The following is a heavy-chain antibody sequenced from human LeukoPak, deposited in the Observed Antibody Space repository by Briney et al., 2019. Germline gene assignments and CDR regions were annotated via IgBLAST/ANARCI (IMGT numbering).Heavy chain of an antibody. CDR1: GFTFSTYT. V-gene: IGHV3-21*01. D-gene: IGHD3-10*01. J-gene: IGHJ4*02. CDR3: ARASTTVGVSINY. CDR2: ISSSSSYI. Sequence: GGSLRLSCAASGFTFSTYTIHWVRQAPGRGLEWVSSISSSSSYIYYADSVKGRFTISRDNAKNSLYLQMNSLRAEDTAVYYCARASTTVGVSINYWGQGTLVTVSS.